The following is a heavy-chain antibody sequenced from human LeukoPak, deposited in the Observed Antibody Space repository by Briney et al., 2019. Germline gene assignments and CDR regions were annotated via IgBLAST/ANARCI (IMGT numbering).Heavy chain of an antibody. J-gene: IGHJ4*02. D-gene: IGHD3-3*01. Sequence: PSESMSLASTVSSGSISSSSYYWGWIRQPPGKGLEGIGRIYLSESIYYNPSVKSRLTVSLDSSKNQFCWKPSSVTAPDRATDSCARGTPTPYDFWSGYYPYYFDYWGQGTLVTDSS. CDR3: ARGTPTPYDFWSGYYPYYFDY. CDR2: IYLSESI. CDR1: SGSISSSSYY. V-gene: IGHV4-39*07.